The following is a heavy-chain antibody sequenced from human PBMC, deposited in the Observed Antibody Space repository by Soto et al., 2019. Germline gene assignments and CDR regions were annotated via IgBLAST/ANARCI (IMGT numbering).Heavy chain of an antibody. CDR1: GGTISTYV. V-gene: IGHV1-69*08. CDR3: ARGGQQVVSFDY. D-gene: IGHD6-6*01. Sequence: QVHQVQSGAEVKKPGSSVKVSCKTSGGTISTYVINWVRQAPGQGLEWMGRIIPALGAADYAQKFQDRLTITADKSTSTAYMELSSLRSDDTAVYYCARGGQQVVSFDYWGQGTLVAVSS. J-gene: IGHJ4*02. CDR2: IIPALGAA.